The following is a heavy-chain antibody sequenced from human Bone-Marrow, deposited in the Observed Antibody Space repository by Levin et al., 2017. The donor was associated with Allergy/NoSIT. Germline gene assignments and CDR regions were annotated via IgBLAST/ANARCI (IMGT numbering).Heavy chain of an antibody. CDR1: GGSIRNFY. D-gene: IGHD3-22*01. Sequence: SETLSLTCTVSGGSIRNFYWSWIRQPPGKRLEWIGYIYYSGSTNYNPSLQSRVTISVDTSKNQFSLKLTSVPAADTAVYYCARITHYDDGSSDYDPGYYCDFWGQGALVTVSS. J-gene: IGHJ4*02. V-gene: IGHV4-59*01. CDR3: ARITHYDDGSSDYDPGYYCDF. CDR2: IYYSGST.